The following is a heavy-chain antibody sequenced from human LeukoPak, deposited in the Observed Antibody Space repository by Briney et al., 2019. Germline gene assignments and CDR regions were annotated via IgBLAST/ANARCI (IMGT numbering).Heavy chain of an antibody. V-gene: IGHV4-30-4*01. Sequence: SETLSLTCTVSGGSISSGDYYWSWIRQPPGKGLEWIGYIYYSGSTCYNPSLKGRVTISVDTSKNQFSLKLSSVTAADTAVYYCAGIVVPAAMYNWFDPWGQGTLVTVSS. CDR3: AGIVVPAAMYNWFDP. CDR2: IYYSGST. D-gene: IGHD2-2*01. CDR1: GGSISSGDYY. J-gene: IGHJ5*02.